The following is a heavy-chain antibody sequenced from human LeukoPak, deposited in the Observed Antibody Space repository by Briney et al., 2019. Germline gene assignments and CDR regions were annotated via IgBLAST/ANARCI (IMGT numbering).Heavy chain of an antibody. V-gene: IGHV4-31*03. D-gene: IGHD2-2*01. Sequence: SGTLSLTCIVSGGSISSGGYYWSWIRQHPGEGLEWLGYIYYSRSTSCNPSLNSRVTISVDTSKNQFSLKMSSVTAADTAVYYCARASGSTRPLYYMDVWGKGTTVTVSS. J-gene: IGHJ6*03. CDR2: IYYSRST. CDR3: ARASGSTRPLYYMDV. CDR1: GGSISSGGYY.